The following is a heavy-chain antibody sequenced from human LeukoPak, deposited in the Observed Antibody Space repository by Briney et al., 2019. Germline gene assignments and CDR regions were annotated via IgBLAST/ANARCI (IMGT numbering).Heavy chain of an antibody. CDR1: GFTFTNSA. CDR3: AAAPIEMQQRGFDY. D-gene: IGHD5-24*01. CDR2: IVVASGNT. V-gene: IGHV1-58*02. J-gene: IGHJ4*02. Sequence: ASVKVSCKDSGFTFTNSAMQWVRQARGQRLEWIGWIVVASGNTKYAQKFQERVTITRDMSTSTAYMELSSLSPEDTAVYYCAAAPIEMQQRGFDYWGQGTLVTVSS.